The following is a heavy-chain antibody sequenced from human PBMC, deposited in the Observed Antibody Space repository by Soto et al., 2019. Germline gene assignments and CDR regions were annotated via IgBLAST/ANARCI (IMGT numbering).Heavy chain of an antibody. CDR1: GFTFSSYA. CDR2: ISAVSGNT. CDR3: AQTTPPINWFDH. V-gene: IGHV3-23*01. Sequence: EVQLLESGGGLVQPGGSLRLSCAASGFTFSSYAMSWVRQAPGKGLEWVSAISAVSGNTYYRDSVKGRFTISRDNSKNPLYLQMNSLRAESTAVYFCAQTTPPINWFDHWGQGTLVTVSS. J-gene: IGHJ5*02. D-gene: IGHD1-1*01.